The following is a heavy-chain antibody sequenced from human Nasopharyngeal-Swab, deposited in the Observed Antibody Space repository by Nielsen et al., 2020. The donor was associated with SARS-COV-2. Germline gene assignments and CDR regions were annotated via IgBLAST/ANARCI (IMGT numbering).Heavy chain of an antibody. CDR3: AKDGLYGDYACSPGFDS. D-gene: IGHD4-17*01. CDR2: VNQHGSEK. Sequence: GGSLRLSCEASGFTFKSYWMSWVRQAPGKGLEWVANVNQHGSEKYYANSVEGRFTISRDNTKNSVYLQMNRLSPEDTAVYYCAKDGLYGDYACSPGFDSWGQGMLVTVSS. V-gene: IGHV3-7*03. J-gene: IGHJ4*02. CDR1: GFTFKSYW.